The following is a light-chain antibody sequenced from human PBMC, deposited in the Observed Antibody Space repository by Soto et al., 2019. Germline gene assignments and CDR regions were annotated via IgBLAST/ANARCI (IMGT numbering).Light chain of an antibody. Sequence: EIVMTQSPATLSVSPGERATLSCRASQTVSTNLAWYQQKPGQAPRVVIYGASTRATGIPARFSGSGSGREFTLTISSLQSEDFAVYYCQQYNFWPPTTFGGGTKVEIK. J-gene: IGKJ4*01. CDR2: GAS. CDR1: QTVSTN. CDR3: QQYNFWPPTT. V-gene: IGKV3-15*01.